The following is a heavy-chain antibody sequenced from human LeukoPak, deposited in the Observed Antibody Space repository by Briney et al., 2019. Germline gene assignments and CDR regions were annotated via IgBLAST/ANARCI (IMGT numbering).Heavy chain of an antibody. Sequence: PGGSLRLSCTASGFTFGDYAMSWFRRAPGKGLEWVGFIRSKAYGGTTEYAASVKGRFTISRDDSKSIAYLQMNSLKTEDTAVYYCTRDNHYYGMDVWGQGTTVTVSS. CDR1: GFTFGDYA. CDR2: IRSKAYGGTT. D-gene: IGHD1-14*01. CDR3: TRDNHYYGMDV. V-gene: IGHV3-49*03. J-gene: IGHJ6*02.